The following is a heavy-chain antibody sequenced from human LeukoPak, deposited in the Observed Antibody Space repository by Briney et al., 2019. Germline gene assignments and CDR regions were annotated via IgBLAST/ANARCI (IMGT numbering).Heavy chain of an antibody. J-gene: IGHJ4*02. CDR1: GFTFSDYY. CDR2: ISSGSTI. D-gene: IGHD6-19*01. V-gene: IGHV3-69-1*02. CDR3: ARESIAVAGAPFDY. Sequence: GGSLRLSCAASGFTFSDYYMSWIRQAPGKGLEWVSYISSGSTIYDADSVKGRFTISRDNAKNSLYLQMNSLRAEDTAVYYCARESIAVAGAPFDYWGQGTLVTVSS.